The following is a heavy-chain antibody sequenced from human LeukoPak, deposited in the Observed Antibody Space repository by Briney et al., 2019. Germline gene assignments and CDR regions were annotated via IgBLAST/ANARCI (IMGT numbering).Heavy chain of an antibody. Sequence: PGGSLRLSCAASRFTFSSYAMSWVRQAPGKGLEWVSGISGSGGSTYYADSLKGRFTISKDNSKNTLYLQMNVLRAEHTAVYYCAKARGLQPYYLVYWGQGALVTVSS. V-gene: IGHV3-23*01. J-gene: IGHJ4*02. CDR2: ISGSGGST. CDR3: AKARGLQPYYLVY. D-gene: IGHD6-13*01. CDR1: RFTFSSYA.